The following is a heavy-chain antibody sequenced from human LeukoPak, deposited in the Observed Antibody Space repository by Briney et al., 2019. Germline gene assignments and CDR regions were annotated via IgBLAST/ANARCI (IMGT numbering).Heavy chain of an antibody. CDR2: INHSGNT. Sequence: SETLSLTCTVYGGSFSGYYWSWLRQPPGKGLEWIGEINHSGNTNYNPSLKSRVTISVDTSKNQFSLQLSSVTAADTAVYYCARGLGYCSSTSCSFDYWGQGTLVTVSS. D-gene: IGHD2-2*01. J-gene: IGHJ4*02. CDR1: GGSFSGYY. CDR3: ARGLGYCSSTSCSFDY. V-gene: IGHV4-34*01.